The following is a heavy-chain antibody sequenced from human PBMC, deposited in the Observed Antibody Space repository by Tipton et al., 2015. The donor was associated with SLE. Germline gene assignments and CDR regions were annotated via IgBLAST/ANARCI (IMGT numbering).Heavy chain of an antibody. Sequence: SLRLSCASSGFTFSSFWMHWVRQAPGKGLVWVSRISTDGSSTTYADSVRGRFTISRDNAKNTLYLQMNSLRAEDTAVYYCARYSRGSLDSWGQGTLVTVSS. D-gene: IGHD1-26*01. CDR3: ARYSRGSLDS. CDR2: ISTDGSST. CDR1: GFTFSSFW. V-gene: IGHV3-74*03. J-gene: IGHJ4*02.